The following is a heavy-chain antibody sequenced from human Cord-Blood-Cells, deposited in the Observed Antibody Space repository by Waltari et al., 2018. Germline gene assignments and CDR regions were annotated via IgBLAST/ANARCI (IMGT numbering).Heavy chain of an antibody. CDR1: GGSISSSSYH. CDR2: IYYSGST. J-gene: IGHJ4*02. Sequence: QLQLQESGPGLVKPSETLSLTCTVPGGSISSSSYHWGWIRQPPGKGLEWIGSIYYSGSTYYNPSLKSRVTISVDTSKNQFSLKLSSVTAADTAVYYCARAYSSSYYFDYWGQGTLVTVSS. CDR3: ARAYSSSYYFDY. V-gene: IGHV4-39*01. D-gene: IGHD6-6*01.